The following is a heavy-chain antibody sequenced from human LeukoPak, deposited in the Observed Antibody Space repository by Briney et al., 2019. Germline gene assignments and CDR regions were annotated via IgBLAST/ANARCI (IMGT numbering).Heavy chain of an antibody. J-gene: IGHJ4*02. Sequence: PSETLSLTCAVSGGSISSGGYSWSWIRQPPGKGLEWIGYIYHSGSTYYNPSLKSRVTVSVDTSRNQFSLKLTSVTAADTAVYYCARGHYYFDYWGQGTLVTVSS. CDR1: GGSISSGGYS. CDR2: IYHSGST. V-gene: IGHV4-30-2*01. CDR3: ARGHYYFDY.